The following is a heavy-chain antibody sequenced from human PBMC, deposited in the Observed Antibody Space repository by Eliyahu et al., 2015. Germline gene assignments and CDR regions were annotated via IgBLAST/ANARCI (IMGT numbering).Heavy chain of an antibody. Sequence: QVQLQQWGAGLLKPSETLSLTCAVYGGSFSXYYWXWIRQPPGKGLEWIGEINHSGXTNYNPSLKSRVTISVDTSKNQFSLKLSSVTAADTAVYYCARQAYRGAFDYWGQGTLVTVSS. CDR2: INHSGXT. D-gene: IGHD1-14*01. J-gene: IGHJ4*02. CDR3: ARQAYRGAFDY. CDR1: GGSFSXYY. V-gene: IGHV4-34*01.